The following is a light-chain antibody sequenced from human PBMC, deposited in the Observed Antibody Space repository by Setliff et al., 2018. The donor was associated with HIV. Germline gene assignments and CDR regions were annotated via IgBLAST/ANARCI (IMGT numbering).Light chain of an antibody. V-gene: IGLV3-21*03. CDR2: DDN. CDR3: QVWDSSSDHLYV. Sequence: SYELTQPPSVSVAPGKTARITCGGNNSGSKSVHWYQQKPGQAPVLVVYDDNDRPSGIPERFSGSNSGNTATLTISRVEAGDEADYYCQVWDSSSDHLYVFGTGTKVTVL. J-gene: IGLJ1*01. CDR1: NSGSKS.